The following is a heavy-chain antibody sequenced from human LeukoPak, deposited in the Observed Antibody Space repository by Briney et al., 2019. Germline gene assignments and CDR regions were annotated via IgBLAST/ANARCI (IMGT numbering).Heavy chain of an antibody. V-gene: IGHV4-31*03. CDR2: IYYSGST. Sequence: SQTLSLTCTVSGGSISSGGYYWSWIRQHPGKGLEWIGYIYYSGSTYYNPSLKSRVTISVDTSKNQFSLRLSSVTAADTAVYYCARGGGRSTSYNDAFDIWGQGTMVTVSS. CDR1: GGSISSGGYY. CDR3: ARGGGRSTSYNDAFDI. J-gene: IGHJ3*02. D-gene: IGHD2-2*01.